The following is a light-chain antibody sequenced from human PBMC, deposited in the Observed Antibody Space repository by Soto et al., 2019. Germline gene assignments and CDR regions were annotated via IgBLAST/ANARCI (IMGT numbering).Light chain of an antibody. CDR1: SSDVGGYRY. Sequence: QSALTQPASVSGSPGQSITISCTGSSSDVGGYRYVSWFQQYPGKAPKVLIYEVSNRPSGVSNRFAGSKSGNKASLTISGLQAEDEADSYCSSYTSRSSPYVFGTGTKLTVL. V-gene: IGLV2-14*01. CDR3: SSYTSRSSPYV. CDR2: EVS. J-gene: IGLJ1*01.